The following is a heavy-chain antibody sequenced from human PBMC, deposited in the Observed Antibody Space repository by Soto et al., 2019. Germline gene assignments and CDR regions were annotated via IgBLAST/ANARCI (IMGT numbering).Heavy chain of an antibody. CDR3: AREYSSSWFQRRNWFDP. Sequence: GASVKVSCKASGGTFSSYAISWVRQAPGQGLEWMGGIIPIFGTANYAQKFQGRVTITADESTSTAYMELSSLRSEDTAVYYFAREYSSSWFQRRNWFDPWGQGTLVTVSS. D-gene: IGHD6-13*01. CDR2: IIPIFGTA. V-gene: IGHV1-69*13. CDR1: GGTFSSYA. J-gene: IGHJ5*02.